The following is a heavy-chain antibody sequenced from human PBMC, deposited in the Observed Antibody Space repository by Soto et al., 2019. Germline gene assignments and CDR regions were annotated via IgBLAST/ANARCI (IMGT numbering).Heavy chain of an antibody. D-gene: IGHD5-12*01. Sequence: QVQLVQSGAEVKKPGSSVKVSCKASGGTFSNYAINWVRQAPGQGLEWMGGIIPIFGKANYAQKFQGRVTITADESTGTAYLDLGRLRSEDTAVYYCARPVEMATISRSYLFYWGQGTLVTVSS. J-gene: IGHJ4*02. V-gene: IGHV1-69*01. CDR1: GGTFSNYA. CDR3: ARPVEMATISRSYLFY. CDR2: IIPIFGKA.